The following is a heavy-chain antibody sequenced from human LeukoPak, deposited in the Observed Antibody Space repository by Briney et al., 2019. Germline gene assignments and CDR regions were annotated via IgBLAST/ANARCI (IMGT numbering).Heavy chain of an antibody. Sequence: ASVKVSCTASGGTFSSYAISWVRQAPGQGLEWMGGIIPIFGTANYAQKFQGRVTITTDESTSTAYMELSSLRSEDTAVYYCARKAAAGTWFDYWGQGTLVTVSS. J-gene: IGHJ4*02. CDR1: GGTFSSYA. CDR3: ARKAAAGTWFDY. D-gene: IGHD6-13*01. V-gene: IGHV1-69*05. CDR2: IIPIFGTA.